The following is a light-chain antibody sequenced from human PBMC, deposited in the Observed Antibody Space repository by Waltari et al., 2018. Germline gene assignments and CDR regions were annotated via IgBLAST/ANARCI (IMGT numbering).Light chain of an antibody. CDR1: GLRIYD. V-gene: IGLV3-19*01. Sequence: SSAQTQDPAVSVALAPAVTTRCHGDGLRIYDTSWYQQKPGQAPILILYGNDNRPSGTPDRFSGSTSGNTAPLTSTGYQAEDEDDYCCHSRGVSNVRGAFGGGTKLTVL. J-gene: IGLJ2*01. CDR3: HSRGVSNVRGA. CDR2: GND.